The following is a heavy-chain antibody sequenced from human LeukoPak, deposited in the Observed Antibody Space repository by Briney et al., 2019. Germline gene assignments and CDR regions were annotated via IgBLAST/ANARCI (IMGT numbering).Heavy chain of an antibody. CDR2: ISSSSSTI. CDR1: GLTFSSYS. D-gene: IGHD6-13*01. CDR3: AKDRGPIAAEPDY. Sequence: PGGSLRLSCAASGLTFSSYSMNWVRQAPGKGLEWVSYISSSSSTIYYADSVKGRFTISRDNAKNSLYLQMNSLRAEDTAVYYCAKDRGPIAAEPDYWGQGTLVTVSS. J-gene: IGHJ4*02. V-gene: IGHV3-48*04.